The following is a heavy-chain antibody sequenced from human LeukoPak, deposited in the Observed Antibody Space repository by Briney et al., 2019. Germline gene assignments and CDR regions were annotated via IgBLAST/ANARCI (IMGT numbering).Heavy chain of an antibody. D-gene: IGHD1-26*01. J-gene: IGHJ6*02. CDR2: ISADNGNT. CDR3: ARAGEKQIVGTTVNYHYYGMDV. CDR1: GYTFTNYG. Sequence: GASVKVSCKASGYTFTNYGFNWVRQAPGQGLEWMGWISADNGNTSYAQKVQGRVTMTTDTSTSTAYMELRSLRSDDTAVYYCARAGEKQIVGTTVNYHYYGMDVWGQGTTVTVSS. V-gene: IGHV1-18*01.